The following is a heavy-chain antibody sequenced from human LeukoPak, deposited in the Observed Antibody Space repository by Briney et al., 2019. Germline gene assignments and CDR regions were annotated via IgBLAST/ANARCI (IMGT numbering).Heavy chain of an antibody. D-gene: IGHD6-19*01. CDR3: ARERGASGWYGTRGMDV. CDR1: GFTFSSYW. V-gene: IGHV3-74*01. CDR2: INSDGSST. Sequence: GGSLRLSCAASGFTFSSYWMHWVRQAPGKGLVWVSRINSDGSSTIYADSVKGRFTISRDNAKNTLYLQMNSLRAEDTAVYYCARERGASGWYGTRGMDVWGKGTTVTVSS. J-gene: IGHJ6*04.